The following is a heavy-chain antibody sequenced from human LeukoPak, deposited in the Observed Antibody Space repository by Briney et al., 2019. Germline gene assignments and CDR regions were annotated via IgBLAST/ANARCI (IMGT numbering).Heavy chain of an antibody. D-gene: IGHD3-9*01. V-gene: IGHV4-59*06. J-gene: IGHJ5*02. CDR2: IYYSGST. Sequence: SETLSLTCAVYGGSFSNYYWSWIRQPPGKGLEWIGYIYYSGSTYYNPSLKSRVTISVDTSKNQFSLKLRSVTAADTAVYYCARYVLLRYFDLAGIPWGQGTLVTVSS. CDR1: GGSFSNYY. CDR3: ARYVLLRYFDLAGIP.